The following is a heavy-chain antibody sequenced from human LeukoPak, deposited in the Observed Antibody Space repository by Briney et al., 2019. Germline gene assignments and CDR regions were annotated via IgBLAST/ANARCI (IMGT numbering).Heavy chain of an antibody. CDR1: GYTFTGYY. Sequence: ASVKVSCKASGYTFTGYYMHWVRQAPGQGLEWMGWINPNSGGTNYAQKFQGRVTMTRDTSISTAYMELSSLRSEDTAVYYCARGGYYGSGSYYAFDIWGQGTMVTVSS. CDR2: INPNSGGT. J-gene: IGHJ3*02. CDR3: ARGGYYGSGSYYAFDI. V-gene: IGHV1-2*02. D-gene: IGHD3-10*01.